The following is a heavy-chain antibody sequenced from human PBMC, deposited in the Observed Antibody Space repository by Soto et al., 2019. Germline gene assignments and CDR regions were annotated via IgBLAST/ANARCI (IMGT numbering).Heavy chain of an antibody. V-gene: IGHV4-59*08. CDR2: IYYSGST. CDR1: GDSINTYY. D-gene: IGHD3-3*01. CDR3: ASHRRPAYDFWSGYPREYYYYMDV. Sequence: SETLSLTCTVSGDSINTYYCNWIRQPPGKGREWIGYIYYSGSTNYNPSLKSRVTISVDTSKNQFSLKLSSVTAADTAVYYCASHRRPAYDFWSGYPREYYYYMDVWGKGTTVTVSS. J-gene: IGHJ6*03.